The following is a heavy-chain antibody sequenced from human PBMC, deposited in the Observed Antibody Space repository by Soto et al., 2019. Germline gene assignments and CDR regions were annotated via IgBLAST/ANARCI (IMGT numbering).Heavy chain of an antibody. Sequence: QVQLQESGPGLVKPSGTLSLTCAVSGGSISSSNWWSWVRQPPGKGLEWIGEIYHSGSTNYNPSLRSRGTISVDKSKNQFFLKLSSVTAADTAVYYCAGVRSIAARIFDYWGQGTLVTVSS. D-gene: IGHD6-6*01. CDR3: AGVRSIAARIFDY. CDR2: IYHSGST. J-gene: IGHJ4*02. CDR1: GGSISSSNW. V-gene: IGHV4-4*02.